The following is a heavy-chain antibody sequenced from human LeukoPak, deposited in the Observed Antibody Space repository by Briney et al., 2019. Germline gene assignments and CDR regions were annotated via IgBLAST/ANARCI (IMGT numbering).Heavy chain of an antibody. Sequence: ASVKVSCKASGYTFTGYYLHWVRQAPGQGFEWMGWIHPNSGDTNYAQKFQGRVTMTRDTSISTAYMELSSLRSDDTAVYYCARLAAVPGWGQGPLVTVSS. CDR3: ARLAAVPG. D-gene: IGHD6-19*01. CDR2: IHPNSGDT. CDR1: GYTFTGYY. J-gene: IGHJ1*01. V-gene: IGHV1-2*02.